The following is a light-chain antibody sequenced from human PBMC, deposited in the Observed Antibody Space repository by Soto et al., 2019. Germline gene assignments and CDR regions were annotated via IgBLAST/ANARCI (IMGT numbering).Light chain of an antibody. J-gene: IGKJ2*01. CDR3: QQYKSHSYT. CDR2: KAS. Sequence: DLQMTQSPSTLSASVGDRVTITCRASQSISSWLAWYQQKPGKAPKLLIYKASSLESGVPSRFSGSESGTDFALTISNLQPDDFATYYCQQYKSHSYTFGEGTKLEIK. V-gene: IGKV1-5*03. CDR1: QSISSW.